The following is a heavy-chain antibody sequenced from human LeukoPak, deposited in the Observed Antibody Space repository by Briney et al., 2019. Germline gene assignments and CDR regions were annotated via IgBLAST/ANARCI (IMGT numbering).Heavy chain of an antibody. J-gene: IGHJ4*02. D-gene: IGHD3-10*01. Sequence: PGGSLRLSCAASGFTFSSYEMNWVRQAPGKGLEWASYISSSGSTIYYADSVKGRFTTSRDNAKNSLYLQMNSLRAEDTAVYYCARKVWFGEPSDYWGQGTLVTVSS. CDR2: ISSSGSTI. CDR3: ARKVWFGEPSDY. V-gene: IGHV3-48*03. CDR1: GFTFSSYE.